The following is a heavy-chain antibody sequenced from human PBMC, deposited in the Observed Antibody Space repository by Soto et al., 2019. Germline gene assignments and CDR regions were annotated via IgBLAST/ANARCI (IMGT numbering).Heavy chain of an antibody. CDR1: GFTFDTYG. CDR3: ARVTPGNNLYYFSGLDF. V-gene: IGHV3-30-3*01. J-gene: IGHJ6*02. D-gene: IGHD1-1*01. CDR2: ISYEGSNT. Sequence: LRLSCVASGFTFDTYGIHWVRQAPGKGLQWVALISYEGSNTYYADSVRGRFTISRDNSKNALYLQMNTLRPEDTGVYYCARVTPGNNLYYFSGLDFWGQGTSVTVSS.